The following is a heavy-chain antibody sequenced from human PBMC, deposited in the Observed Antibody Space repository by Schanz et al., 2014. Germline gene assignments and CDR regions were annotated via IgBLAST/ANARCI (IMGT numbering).Heavy chain of an antibody. J-gene: IGHJ6*02. CDR3: ARVQDDILTGSEYYYGMDV. Sequence: QVQVVQSGAEVKKPGASVKVSCKASGYTFSDYGVIWVRQAPGQGLEWMGWISAYTNNTNYAQKVQGRVTMTTDTSTGTAYMELRSLRSDDTAVYYCARVQDDILTGSEYYYGMDVWGQGTTVTVSS. D-gene: IGHD3-9*01. CDR2: ISAYTNNT. CDR1: GYTFSDYG. V-gene: IGHV1-18*01.